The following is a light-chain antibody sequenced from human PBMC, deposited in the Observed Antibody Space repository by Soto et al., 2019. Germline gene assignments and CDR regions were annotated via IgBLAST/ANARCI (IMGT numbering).Light chain of an antibody. CDR1: SSDVATYNL. CDR2: EGT. Sequence: QSALTQPASVSASPGQSITISCTGTSSDVATYNLVSWYQQHPGKAPKLMIYEGTKRPSGVSNRFSGSKSGNTASLTISGLRAEDEADYYCCSYAGGSTYVFGTGTKLTVL. J-gene: IGLJ1*01. V-gene: IGLV2-23*01. CDR3: CSYAGGSTYV.